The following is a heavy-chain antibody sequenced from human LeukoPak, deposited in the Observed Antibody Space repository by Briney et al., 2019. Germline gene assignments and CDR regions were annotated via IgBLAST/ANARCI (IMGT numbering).Heavy chain of an antibody. CDR2: ISGSGGST. CDR3: ASMSGDYYYGMDV. CDR1: GFTFSSYA. J-gene: IGHJ6*02. V-gene: IGHV3-23*01. D-gene: IGHD4-17*01. Sequence: GGSLRLSCAAPGFTFSSYAMSWVRQAPGKGLEWVSAISGSGGSTYYADSVKGRFTISRDNSKNTLYLQMNSLRAEDTAVYYCASMSGDYYYGMDVWGQGTTVTVSS.